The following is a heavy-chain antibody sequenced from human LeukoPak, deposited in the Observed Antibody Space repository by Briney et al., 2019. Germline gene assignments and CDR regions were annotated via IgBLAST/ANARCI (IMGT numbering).Heavy chain of an antibody. D-gene: IGHD3-10*01. Sequence: GGSLRLSCAASGFTFSSYSMNWVRQAPGKGLEWDSSISSSSSYIYYADSVKGRFTISRDNAKNSLYLQMNSLRAEDTAVYYCARDSPGYYGSGREPIDYWGQGTLVTVSS. CDR2: ISSSSSYI. CDR3: ARDSPGYYGSGREPIDY. J-gene: IGHJ4*02. CDR1: GFTFSSYS. V-gene: IGHV3-21*01.